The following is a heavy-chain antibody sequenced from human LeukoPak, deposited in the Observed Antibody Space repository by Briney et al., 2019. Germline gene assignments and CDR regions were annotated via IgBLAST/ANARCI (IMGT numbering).Heavy chain of an antibody. CDR2: IYYSGST. V-gene: IGHV4-59*08. J-gene: IGHJ6*02. CDR3: ARHDYYYYGMDV. Sequence: SETLSLTCTVSDGSISTYYWSWIRQPPGKGLEWIGYIYYSGSTNYNPSLKSRVTISVDTSKNQFSLNLTAVTATDTAVYYCARHDYYYYGMDVWGQGTTVTVSS. CDR1: DGSISTYY.